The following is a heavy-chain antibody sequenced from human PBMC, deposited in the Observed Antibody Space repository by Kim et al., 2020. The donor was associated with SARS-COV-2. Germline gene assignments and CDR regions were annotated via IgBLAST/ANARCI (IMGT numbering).Heavy chain of an antibody. D-gene: IGHD1-26*01. CDR1: GGSISSSSYY. Sequence: SETLSLTCTVSGGSISSSSYYWGWIRQPPGKGLEWIGSIYYSGSTYYNPSLKSRVTISVDTSKNQFSLKLSSVTAADTAVYYCARLGGGGRYDYWGQGTL. V-gene: IGHV4-39*01. J-gene: IGHJ4*02. CDR3: ARLGGGGRYDY. CDR2: IYYSGST.